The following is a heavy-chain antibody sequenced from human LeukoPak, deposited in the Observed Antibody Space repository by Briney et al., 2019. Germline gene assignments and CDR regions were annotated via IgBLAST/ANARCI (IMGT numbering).Heavy chain of an antibody. V-gene: IGHV4-61*02. D-gene: IGHD3-3*01. CDR2: IYTSGST. CDR1: GGSISGGSYY. CDR3: ARDYQFWSGYLHYYYYYMDV. J-gene: IGHJ6*03. Sequence: SQTLSLTCTVSGGSISGGSYYWSWIRQPAGKGLEWIGRIYTSGSTNYNPSLKSRVTISVDTSKNQFSLKLSSVTAADTAVYYCARDYQFWSGYLHYYYYYMDVWGKGTTVTVSS.